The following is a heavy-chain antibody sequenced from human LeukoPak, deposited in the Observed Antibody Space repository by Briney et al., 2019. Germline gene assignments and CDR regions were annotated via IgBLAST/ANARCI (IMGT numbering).Heavy chain of an antibody. CDR1: GFTFSSYE. D-gene: IGHD3-3*01. CDR3: ARESYDFWSGYPSMDV. V-gene: IGHV3-48*03. Sequence: GGSLRLSCAASGFTFSSYEMNWVRQAPGKGLEWVSYISSGSTIYYADSVKGRLTISRDNAKNSLYLQMNSLRAEDTAVYYCARESYDFWSGYPSMDVWGQGTTVTVSS. CDR2: ISSGSTI. J-gene: IGHJ6*02.